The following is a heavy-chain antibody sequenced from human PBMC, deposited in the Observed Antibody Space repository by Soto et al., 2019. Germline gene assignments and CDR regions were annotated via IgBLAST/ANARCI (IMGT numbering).Heavy chain of an antibody. Sequence: LETLSLTCTVSGGSISGYSWSWIRQSPGKGLEWIGYIYYSGSTNYNPSLKSRVTISVDTSKNRFSLKLSSVTVADSAVYYCARAQAAYYFDYWGQGTVVTVSS. CDR1: GGSISGYS. J-gene: IGHJ4*02. CDR2: IYYSGST. D-gene: IGHD2-15*01. V-gene: IGHV4-59*13. CDR3: ARAQAAYYFDY.